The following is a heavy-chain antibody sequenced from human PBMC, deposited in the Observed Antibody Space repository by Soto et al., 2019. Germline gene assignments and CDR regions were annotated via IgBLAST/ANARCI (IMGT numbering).Heavy chain of an antibody. J-gene: IGHJ4*02. CDR2: IYHSGST. Sequence: QLQLQESGSGLVKPSQTLSLTCAVSGGSISSDGYSWSWIRQPPGKGLEWIGYIYHSGSTYYNPSLKSRVTISVDRSKNQFSLKLSSVTAADTAVYYCARRRSVTNTPYLDYWGQGTLVTVSS. V-gene: IGHV4-30-2*01. CDR1: GGSISSDGYS. CDR3: ARRRSVTNTPYLDY. D-gene: IGHD4-17*01.